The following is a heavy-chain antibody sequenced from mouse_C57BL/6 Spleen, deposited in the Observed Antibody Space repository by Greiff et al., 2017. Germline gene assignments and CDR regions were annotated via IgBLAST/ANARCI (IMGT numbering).Heavy chain of an antibody. CDR2: IYPGGGDT. CDR3: ARQDTRRYYFDY. CDR1: GYAFSSSW. V-gene: IGHV1-82*01. Sequence: QVQLQQSGPELVKPGASVKISCKASGYAFSSSWMNWVKQRPGKGLEWIGRIYPGGGDTKYNGKFKGKATLTADKSSSTAYMQLSSLTSEDSAVXFSARQDTRRYYFDYWGQGTTLTVSS. D-gene: IGHD5-1-1*01. J-gene: IGHJ2*01.